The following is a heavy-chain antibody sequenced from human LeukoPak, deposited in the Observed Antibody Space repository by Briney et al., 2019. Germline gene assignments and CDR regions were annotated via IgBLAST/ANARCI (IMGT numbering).Heavy chain of an antibody. V-gene: IGHV4-39*01. CDR3: ARAPYSKGLDNFVC. CDR1: GGSISSSSYC. CDR2: IYYGGNT. D-gene: IGHD6-13*01. J-gene: IGHJ4*02. Sequence: SDTLSLTCTVSGGSISSSSYCWGWVRQPPGKGLEWIAKIYYGGNTNYNPSLKSRVTISITTSKNQFSLKLSSVTATATSVFSCARAPYSKGLDNFVCWGVGTLVTVSS.